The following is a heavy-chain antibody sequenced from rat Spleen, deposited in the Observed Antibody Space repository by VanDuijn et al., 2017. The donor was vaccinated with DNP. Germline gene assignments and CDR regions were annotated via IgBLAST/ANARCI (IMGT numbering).Heavy chain of an antibody. D-gene: IGHD1-4*01. CDR1: GFTFSNYD. Sequence: EVQLVESGGGLVQPGRSLKLSCAASGFTFSNYDTAWVRQAPTKGLEWVASISTSGGSTYYRDSVKGRFTVSRDNAKSTLYLQMDSLRSEDTATYYCARRGGITFDYWGQGVMVTVSS. V-gene: IGHV5-25*01. CDR2: ISTSGGST. J-gene: IGHJ2*01. CDR3: ARRGGITFDY.